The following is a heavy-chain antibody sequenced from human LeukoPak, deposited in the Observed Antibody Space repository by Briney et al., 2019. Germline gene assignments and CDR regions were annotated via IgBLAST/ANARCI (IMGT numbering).Heavy chain of an antibody. CDR3: AKDIRRVAAAGTGYYYGMDV. D-gene: IGHD6-13*01. V-gene: IGHV3-48*01. CDR1: GFTFSSYS. Sequence: PGGSLRLSCAASGFTFSSYSMNWVRQAPGKGLEWVSYISRSSSTIYYADSVKGRFTISRDNAKNSLYLQMNTLRAEDTAVYYCAKDIRRVAAAGTGYYYGMDVWGQGTTVTVSS. CDR2: ISRSSSTI. J-gene: IGHJ6*02.